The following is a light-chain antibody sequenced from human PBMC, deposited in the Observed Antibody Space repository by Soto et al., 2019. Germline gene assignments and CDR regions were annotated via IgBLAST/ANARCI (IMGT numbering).Light chain of an antibody. CDR2: DAS. Sequence: EIVLTQSPPTLSLSPGERATISCRASQSVSSYLAWYQQKPGQAPRLLIYDASNRATGIPARFSGSGSGTDFTLTISSLEPEDFAVYYCQQRSNWPITFGQGTRLEIK. CDR1: QSVSSY. V-gene: IGKV3-11*01. J-gene: IGKJ5*01. CDR3: QQRSNWPIT.